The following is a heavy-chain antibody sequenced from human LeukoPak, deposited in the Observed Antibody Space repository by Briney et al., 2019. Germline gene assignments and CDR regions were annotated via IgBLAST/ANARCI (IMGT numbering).Heavy chain of an antibody. V-gene: IGHV1-8*03. J-gene: IGHJ4*02. D-gene: IGHD3-9*01. Sequence: ASVKVSCKASGGTFSNYAISWVRQATGQGLEWMGWMNPNSGNTGYAQKFQGRVTITRNTSISTAYMELSSLRPEDTAVYYCATGPALRYFDWFYRGDPYYSDYWGQGTLVTVSS. CDR3: ATGPALRYFDWFYRGDPYYSDY. CDR2: MNPNSGNT. CDR1: GGTFSNYA.